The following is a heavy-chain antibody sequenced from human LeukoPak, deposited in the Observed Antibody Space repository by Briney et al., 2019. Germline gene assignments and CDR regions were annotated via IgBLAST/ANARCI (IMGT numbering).Heavy chain of an antibody. CDR2: IYHSGST. Sequence: SETLSLTCTVSGYSISSGYYWGWIRQPPGKGLEWIGSIYHSGSTYYNPSLKSRVTISVDTSKNQFSLKLSSVTAADTAVYYCARELHRRYGSGSWNWFDPWGQGTLVTVSS. CDR3: ARELHRRYGSGSWNWFDP. J-gene: IGHJ5*02. D-gene: IGHD3-10*01. CDR1: GYSISSGYY. V-gene: IGHV4-38-2*02.